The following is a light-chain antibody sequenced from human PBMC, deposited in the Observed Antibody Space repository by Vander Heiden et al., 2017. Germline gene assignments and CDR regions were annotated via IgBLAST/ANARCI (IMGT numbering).Light chain of an antibody. J-gene: IGLJ3*02. CDR3: SSYTSSSTRV. Sequence: QSALPQPASVTGSPGQSFTISSTGTSRDVGGYNYVSWYQQHPGKAPKLMIYEVRNRPSGVSNRFSGSKSGNTASLTISGLQAEDEADYYCSSYTSSSTRVFGGGTKLTVL. CDR2: EVR. CDR1: SRDVGGYNY. V-gene: IGLV2-14*01.